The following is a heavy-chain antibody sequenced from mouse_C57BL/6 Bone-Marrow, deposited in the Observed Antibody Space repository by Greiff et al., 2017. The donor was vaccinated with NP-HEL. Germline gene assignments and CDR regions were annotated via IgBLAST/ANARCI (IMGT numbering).Heavy chain of an antibody. Sequence: VQLQQPGAELVRPGTSVKLSCKASGYTFTSYWLHWVKQRPGQDLEWIGGIDPSDSYTNYNQKFKGKATLTVDTSSSTAYMQLSSLTSEDSAVYYCARPDGYYFDYWGQGTTLTVSS. V-gene: IGHV1-59*01. CDR2: IDPSDSYT. D-gene: IGHD2-3*01. J-gene: IGHJ2*01. CDR3: ARPDGYYFDY. CDR1: GYTFTSYW.